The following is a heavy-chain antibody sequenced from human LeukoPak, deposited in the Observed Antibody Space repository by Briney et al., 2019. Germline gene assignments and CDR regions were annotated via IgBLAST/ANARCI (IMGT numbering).Heavy chain of an antibody. CDR3: ARHVSGLGQELYGSGSGFDY. D-gene: IGHD3-10*01. Sequence: SETLSLTCTVSVGSISSSSYYWGWIRQPPGKGLEWIGSIYYSGSTYYNPSLKSRVTISVDTSKNQFSLKLSSVTAADTAVYYCARHVSGLGQELYGSGSGFDYWGQGTLVTVSS. CDR1: VGSISSSSYY. V-gene: IGHV4-39*01. CDR2: IYYSGST. J-gene: IGHJ4*02.